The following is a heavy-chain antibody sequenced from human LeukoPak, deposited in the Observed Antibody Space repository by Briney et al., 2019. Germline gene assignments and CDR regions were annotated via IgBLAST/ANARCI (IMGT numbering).Heavy chain of an antibody. CDR2: IYYSGST. CDR3: ARLPLRSHFDC. V-gene: IGHV4-59*08. CDR1: GGSISSYY. J-gene: IGHJ4*02. Sequence: SETLSLTCTVSGGSISSYYWSWIRQPPGKGLEWIGYIYYSGSTNYNPSLKSRVTISVDTPKNQFSLKLSSVTAADTAVYYCARLPLRSHFDCWGQGTLVTVSS.